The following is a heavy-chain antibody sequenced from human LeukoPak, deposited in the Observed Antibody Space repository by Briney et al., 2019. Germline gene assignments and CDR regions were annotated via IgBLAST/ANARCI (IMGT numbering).Heavy chain of an antibody. J-gene: IGHJ5*02. V-gene: IGHV4-31*03. Sequence: PSQTLSLTCTVSGGSINSGGYYWSWIRQHPGKGLEWIGYIYYSGITYYNPSLKRRVTISVDTSKNQFSLKLSSVTAADTAVYYCARESVVGTTVTSDWFDPWGQGTLVTVSS. CDR1: GGSINSGGYY. D-gene: IGHD4-17*01. CDR2: IYYSGIT. CDR3: ARESVVGTTVTSDWFDP.